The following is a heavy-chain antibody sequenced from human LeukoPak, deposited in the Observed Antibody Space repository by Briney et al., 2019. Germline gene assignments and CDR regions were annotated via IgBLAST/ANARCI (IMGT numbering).Heavy chain of an antibody. CDR3: ARGLRSSLYYYYMDV. D-gene: IGHD6-6*01. V-gene: IGHV3-21*01. Sequence: GGSLRLSCAVSGFTFSNAWMNWVRQAPGKGLEWVSSISTSSSYIDYADSVKGRFTISRDNAKNSLYLQMNSLRAEDTAVYYCARGLRSSLYYYYMDVWGKGTTVTVSS. CDR1: GFTFSNAW. CDR2: ISTSSSYI. J-gene: IGHJ6*03.